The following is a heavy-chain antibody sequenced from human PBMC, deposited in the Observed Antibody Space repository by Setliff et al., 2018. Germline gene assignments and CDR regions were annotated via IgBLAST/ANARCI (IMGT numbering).Heavy chain of an antibody. Sequence: PGGSLRLSCAASGFNFSNYYMTWVRQAPGKGLEWVSSIASGRNYMYYADSVKGRFTISRDNTKNSLYLQMNSLRAEDTAVYYCARDSSSWYDFDYWGQGTLVTVSS. CDR2: IASGRNYM. D-gene: IGHD6-13*01. J-gene: IGHJ4*02. V-gene: IGHV3-21*01. CDR1: GFNFSNYY. CDR3: ARDSSSWYDFDY.